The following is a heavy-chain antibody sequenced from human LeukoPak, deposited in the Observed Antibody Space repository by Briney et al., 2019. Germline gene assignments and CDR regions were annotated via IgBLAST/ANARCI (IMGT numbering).Heavy chain of an antibody. Sequence: GGSQRLSCAASGFTFSSYAMSWVRQAPGKGLEWVSAISGSGGSTYYADSVKGRFTISRDNSKNTLYLQMNSLRAEGTAVYYCAKHGGGSSSGYYFNYWGQGTLVTVSS. CDR2: ISGSGGST. CDR1: GFTFSSYA. CDR3: AKHGGGSSSGYYFNY. V-gene: IGHV3-23*01. D-gene: IGHD3-22*01. J-gene: IGHJ4*02.